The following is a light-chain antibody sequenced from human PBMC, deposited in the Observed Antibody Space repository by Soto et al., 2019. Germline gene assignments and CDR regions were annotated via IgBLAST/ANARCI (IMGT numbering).Light chain of an antibody. Sequence: QSVLTQPPSVSGAPGQRVTISCTGSSSNIGARYDVHWYQQLPGTAPKLLIYGNINRPSGVPDRFSGSKSGTSASLAITGLQAEDDADYYCQSYDSSLSGWVFGGGTKVTVL. CDR1: SSNIGARYD. V-gene: IGLV1-40*01. J-gene: IGLJ3*02. CDR3: QSYDSSLSGWV. CDR2: GNI.